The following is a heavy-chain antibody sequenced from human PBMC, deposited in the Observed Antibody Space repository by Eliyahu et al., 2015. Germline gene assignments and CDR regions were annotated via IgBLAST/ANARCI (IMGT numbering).Heavy chain of an antibody. Sequence: QVQLQESGPGLVKPSQTLSLTCTVXGGSXSRGGYYWSWIRQHPGKGLEWIGYXYYSGSTYYNPSLKSRVTISVDTSKNQFSLKLSSVTAADTAVYYCAREFIVVIPGAMSGRWFDPWGQGTLVTVSS. V-gene: IGHV4-31*03. CDR2: XYYSGST. J-gene: IGHJ5*02. CDR1: GGSXSRGGYY. CDR3: AREFIVVIPGAMSGRWFDP. D-gene: IGHD2-2*01.